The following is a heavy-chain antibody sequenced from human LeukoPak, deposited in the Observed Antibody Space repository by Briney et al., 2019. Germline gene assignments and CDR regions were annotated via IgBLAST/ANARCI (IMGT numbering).Heavy chain of an antibody. CDR3: ARETAPTYCSSTSCAEYFQH. CDR2: ISAHNGNT. J-gene: IGHJ1*01. D-gene: IGHD2-2*01. CDR1: GYIFTNYG. Sequence: ASVKVSCKASGYIFTNYGISWVRQAPGQGLEWMGWISAHNGNTNYVQKLQGRVTMTTDTSTNTAYMELRSLSSDDTAVYYCARETAPTYCSSTSCAEYFQHWGQGTLVTVSS. V-gene: IGHV1-18*01.